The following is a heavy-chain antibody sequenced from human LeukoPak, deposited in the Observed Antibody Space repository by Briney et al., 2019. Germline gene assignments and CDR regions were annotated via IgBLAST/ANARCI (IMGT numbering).Heavy chain of an antibody. CDR3: ARWASLTYGGNSRGYYYYYGMDV. Sequence: GESLKISCKGSGYSFTSYWIGWVRQMPGKGLEWMGIIYPGDSDTRYSPSFRGQVTISADKSISTAYLQWSSLKASDTAMYYCARWASLTYGGNSRGYYYYYGMDVWGQGTTVTVSS. D-gene: IGHD4-23*01. CDR2: IYPGDSDT. V-gene: IGHV5-51*01. J-gene: IGHJ6*02. CDR1: GYSFTSYW.